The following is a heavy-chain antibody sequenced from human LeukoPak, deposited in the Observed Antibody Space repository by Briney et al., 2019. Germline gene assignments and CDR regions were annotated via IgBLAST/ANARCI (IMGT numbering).Heavy chain of an antibody. Sequence: GGSLRLSCAASGFTFSSYAMSWVRQAPGKGLEWVSAISGSGGSTYYADSVKGRFTISRDNSKNTLYLQMNSLRAEDTAVYYCAKPPSYDFWSGPYSADYWGQGTLVTVSS. J-gene: IGHJ4*02. CDR3: AKPPSYDFWSGPYSADY. V-gene: IGHV3-23*01. CDR1: GFTFSSYA. CDR2: ISGSGGST. D-gene: IGHD3-3*01.